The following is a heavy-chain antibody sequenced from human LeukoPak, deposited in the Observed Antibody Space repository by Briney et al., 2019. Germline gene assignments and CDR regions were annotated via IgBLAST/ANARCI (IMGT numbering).Heavy chain of an antibody. Sequence: GGSLRLSCAASGFTFSDYYMTWIRQAPGKGLEWVSYISSSSNNIHYANSVRGRFTISRDNAKNSVYLQMNSLRAEDTAIYYCARAAGWLDPWGQGTLVTVSS. CDR1: GFTFSDYY. V-gene: IGHV3-11*01. CDR2: ISSSSNNI. CDR3: ARAAGWLDP. J-gene: IGHJ5*02.